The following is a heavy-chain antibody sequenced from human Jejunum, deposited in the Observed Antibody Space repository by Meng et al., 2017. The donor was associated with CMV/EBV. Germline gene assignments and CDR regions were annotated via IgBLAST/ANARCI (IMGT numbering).Heavy chain of an antibody. V-gene: IGHV4-39*01. CDR1: GGPISRTGTC. CDR2: QCHADDT. D-gene: IGHD4-23*01. J-gene: IGHJ4*02. CDR3: VRHTFSGNPGGIDS. Sequence: RHPRESGPWRVKPLEPLALPCTVLGGPISRTGTCGGWIRQPPRKGLEWIGSQCHADDTYYNPSLMGRVTISVDTSKNQVSLKLTSVTAADTSIYYCVRHTFSGNPGGIDSWGQGTLVTVSS.